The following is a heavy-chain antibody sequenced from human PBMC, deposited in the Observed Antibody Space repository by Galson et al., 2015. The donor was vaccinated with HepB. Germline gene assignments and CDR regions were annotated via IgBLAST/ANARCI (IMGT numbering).Heavy chain of an antibody. V-gene: IGHV3-48*02. CDR3: ASCCAVGADAFDI. CDR1: GFTFSTYS. Sequence: SLRLSCAASGFTFSTYSMNWVRQAPGKGLEWVSYISSSSTTIHYADSVKGRFTISRDNAKNSVYLQMDSLRDEDTAVYYCASCCAVGADAFDIWGQGTMVTVSS. CDR2: ISSSSTTI. J-gene: IGHJ3*02. D-gene: IGHD3-16*01.